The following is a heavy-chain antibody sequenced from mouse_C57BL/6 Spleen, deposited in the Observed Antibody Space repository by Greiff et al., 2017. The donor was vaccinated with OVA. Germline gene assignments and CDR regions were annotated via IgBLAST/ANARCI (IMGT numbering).Heavy chain of an antibody. Sequence: QVQLQQPGAELVKPGASVKLSCKASGYTFTSYWMHWVKQRPGQGLEWIGMIHPNSGSTNYNEKFKSKATLTADKSSSTAYMQLNSLPSEDSAVYYCARLLITTVVKRAMDYWGQGTSVTVSS. V-gene: IGHV1-64*01. CDR1: GYTFTSYW. D-gene: IGHD1-1*01. CDR3: ARLLITTVVKRAMDY. CDR2: IHPNSGST. J-gene: IGHJ4*01.